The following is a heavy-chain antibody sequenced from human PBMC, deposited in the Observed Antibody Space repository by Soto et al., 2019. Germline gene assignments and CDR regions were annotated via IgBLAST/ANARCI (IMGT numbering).Heavy chain of an antibody. CDR3: ASFDGTLVRGGRSSPYEMDV. V-gene: IGHV1-69*01. Sequence: QVLLVQSGPEVKKPGSSVKVSCKASGGTFNNYAINWVRQAPGKGLEWMGGIIPTFGTGNHDQKFQGRVRITADESTTTAYMELNSLPSEDTAIYYCASFDGTLVRGGRSSPYEMDVWGQGTTVIVSS. J-gene: IGHJ6*02. CDR1: GGTFNNYA. CDR2: IIPTFGTG. D-gene: IGHD3-10*01.